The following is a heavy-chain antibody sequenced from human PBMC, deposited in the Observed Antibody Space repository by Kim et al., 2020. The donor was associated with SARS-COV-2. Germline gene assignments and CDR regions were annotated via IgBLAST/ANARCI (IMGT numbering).Heavy chain of an antibody. J-gene: IGHJ6*02. Sequence: VSVKSRITITPDTSKNQFSLQLNSVTPEDTAVYYCARAVVPYYYYYGMDVWGQGTTVTVSS. CDR3: ARAVVPYYYYYGMDV. D-gene: IGHD2-15*01. V-gene: IGHV6-1*01.